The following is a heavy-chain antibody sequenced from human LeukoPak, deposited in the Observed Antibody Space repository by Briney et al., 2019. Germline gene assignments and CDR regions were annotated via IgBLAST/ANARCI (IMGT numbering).Heavy chain of an antibody. Sequence: ASVKVSCEASGYRFTSYDMHWVRQAPGQGLEWMGIINPSGGSTNYAQRFQGRVAMSRDTSTTTVYMEVNSLTAEDTAVYFCARDGPTAAPFDYWGQGTLVSVSS. CDR2: INPSGGST. D-gene: IGHD2-2*01. CDR3: ARDGPTAAPFDY. V-gene: IGHV1-46*01. CDR1: GYRFTSYD. J-gene: IGHJ4*02.